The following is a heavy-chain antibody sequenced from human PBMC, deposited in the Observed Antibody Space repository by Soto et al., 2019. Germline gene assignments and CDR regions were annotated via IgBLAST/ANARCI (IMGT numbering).Heavy chain of an antibody. J-gene: IGHJ4*02. Sequence: QVQLVQSGAEVKKPGASVKVSCKASGYTFTSYGISWVRQAPGQGLEWMGWISAYNGNTKYAQKLQGRVTMTTDTSTSTAYMELRSLRSDDTAVYYCASSGDYDFWSGRPWNYWGQGTLVTVSS. CDR1: GYTFTSYG. CDR2: ISAYNGNT. D-gene: IGHD3-3*01. V-gene: IGHV1-18*01. CDR3: ASSGDYDFWSGRPWNY.